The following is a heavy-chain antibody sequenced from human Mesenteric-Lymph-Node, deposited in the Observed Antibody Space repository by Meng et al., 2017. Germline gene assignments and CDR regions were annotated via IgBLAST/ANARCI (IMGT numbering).Heavy chain of an antibody. CDR3: ATKNRNFPYYFDY. V-gene: IGHV3-21*01. CDR1: GFIFSSYE. D-gene: IGHD1-7*01. CDR2: ISSSSSYI. J-gene: IGHJ4*02. Sequence: GESLKISCAASGFIFSSYEMNWVRQAPGKGLEWVSSISSSSSYIYYADSVKGRFTISRDNAKNSLYLQMNSLRAEDTALYYCATKNRNFPYYFDYWGKGNMVTVSS.